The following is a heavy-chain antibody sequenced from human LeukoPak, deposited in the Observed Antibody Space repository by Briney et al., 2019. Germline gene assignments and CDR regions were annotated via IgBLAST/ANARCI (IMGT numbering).Heavy chain of an antibody. Sequence: SETLSLTCAVYGGSFSGYYWSWIRQPPVKGLEWIGEINHSGSTNYNPSLKSRVTISVDTSKNQFSLKLSSVTAADTAVYYCARGRGYLLWDCWGQGTLVTVSS. V-gene: IGHV4-34*01. CDR1: GGSFSGYY. CDR2: INHSGST. J-gene: IGHJ4*02. CDR3: ARGRGYLLWDC. D-gene: IGHD3-10*01.